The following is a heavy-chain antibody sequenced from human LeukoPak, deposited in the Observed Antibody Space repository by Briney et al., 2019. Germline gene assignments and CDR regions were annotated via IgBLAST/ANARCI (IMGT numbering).Heavy chain of an antibody. CDR2: ISSSGSTI. D-gene: IGHD2-2*02. CDR1: GFTFSDYY. J-gene: IGHJ6*03. Sequence: GGSLRLSCAASGFTFSDYYMSWIRQAPGKGLEWVSYISSSGSTIYYAGSVKGRFTISRDNAKNSLYLQMNSLRAEDTAVYYCARLAPEDCSSTSCYTGGPYYYMDVWGKGTTVTVSS. V-gene: IGHV3-11*01. CDR3: ARLAPEDCSSTSCYTGGPYYYMDV.